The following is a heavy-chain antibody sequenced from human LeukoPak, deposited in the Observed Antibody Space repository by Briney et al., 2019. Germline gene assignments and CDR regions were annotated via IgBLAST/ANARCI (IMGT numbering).Heavy chain of an antibody. Sequence: PGGSLRLSCAASGFTFSSYSMNWVRQPPGKGLEWIGNIYYSGSTYYNPSLKSRVTISVDTSKNQFSLRLSSVTAADTAVYYCARLGTGYDSSGYSIGWFDPWGQGTLVTVSS. CDR3: ARLGTGYDSSGYSIGWFDP. D-gene: IGHD3-22*01. J-gene: IGHJ5*02. CDR1: GFTFSSYSMN. V-gene: IGHV4-39*01. CDR2: IYYSGST.